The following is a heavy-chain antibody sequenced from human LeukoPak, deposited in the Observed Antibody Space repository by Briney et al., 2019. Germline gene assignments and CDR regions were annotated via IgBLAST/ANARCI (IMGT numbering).Heavy chain of an antibody. CDR2: IGGSGGST. Sequence: GGSLRLSCAASGFTFSSYAMSWVRQAPGKGLEWVSAIGGSGGSTYYADSVKGRFTISRDNSKNTLYLQMNSLRAEDTAVYYCAKRDGDYGHFDYWGQGTLVTVSS. CDR1: GFTFSSYA. V-gene: IGHV3-23*01. CDR3: AKRDGDYGHFDY. J-gene: IGHJ4*02. D-gene: IGHD4-17*01.